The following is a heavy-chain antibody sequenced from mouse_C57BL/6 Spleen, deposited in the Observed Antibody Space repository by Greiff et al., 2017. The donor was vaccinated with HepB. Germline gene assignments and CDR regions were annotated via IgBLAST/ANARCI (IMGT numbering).Heavy chain of an antibody. D-gene: IGHD2-2*01. V-gene: IGHV5-17*01. Sequence: EVMLVESGGGLVKPGGSLKLSCAASGFTFSDYGMHWVRQAPEKGLEWVAYISSGSSTIYYADTVKGRFTISRDNANNTLFLQMTSLRSEDTAMDYCARDGYDRGSAMDYWGQGTSVTVSS. CDR1: GFTFSDYG. CDR2: ISSGSSTI. J-gene: IGHJ4*01. CDR3: ARDGYDRGSAMDY.